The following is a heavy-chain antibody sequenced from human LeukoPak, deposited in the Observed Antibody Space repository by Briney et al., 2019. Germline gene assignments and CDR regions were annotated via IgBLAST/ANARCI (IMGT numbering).Heavy chain of an antibody. CDR3: ATNHSSAYHQRGDY. Sequence: GGSLRLSCAASGFTFSSYSMNWVRQAPGKGLEWVSYIGTSSGTIHYADSMKGRFTVSRDNAKNSLYLQMNSPRAEDTAVYYCATNHSSAYHQRGDYWGQGTLVTVSS. CDR2: IGTSSGTI. J-gene: IGHJ4*02. D-gene: IGHD3-22*01. V-gene: IGHV3-48*01. CDR1: GFTFSSYS.